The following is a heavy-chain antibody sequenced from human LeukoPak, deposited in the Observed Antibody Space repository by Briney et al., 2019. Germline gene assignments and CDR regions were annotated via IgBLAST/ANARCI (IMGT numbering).Heavy chain of an antibody. J-gene: IGHJ4*02. D-gene: IGHD2-15*01. CDR3: AREYCSGGSCLIDY. V-gene: IGHV4-59*01. Sequence: SETLSLTCTVSGGSISSYYWSWIRQPPGKGLEWIGYIYYSGSTNYNPSLKSRVTISVDTFKNQFSLKLSSVTAADTAFYYCAREYCSGGSCLIDYWGQGTLVTVSS. CDR2: IYYSGST. CDR1: GGSISSYY.